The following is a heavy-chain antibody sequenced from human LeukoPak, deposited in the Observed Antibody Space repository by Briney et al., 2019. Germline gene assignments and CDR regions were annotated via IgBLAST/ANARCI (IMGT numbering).Heavy chain of an antibody. CDR3: TRAYYDVLPGDR. CDR2: IRSKTYGGAT. CDR1: VFTLGEYA. Sequence: PGGSLSLSCSASVFTLGEYAISWVRPAPGQGLAWGGFIRSKTYGGATKYVASVKGRFTISRDDSKSIAYLQMNSLKTEDTAMYYCTRAYYDVLPGDRWGQGTLVTVSS. D-gene: IGHD3-9*01. J-gene: IGHJ5*02. V-gene: IGHV3-49*04.